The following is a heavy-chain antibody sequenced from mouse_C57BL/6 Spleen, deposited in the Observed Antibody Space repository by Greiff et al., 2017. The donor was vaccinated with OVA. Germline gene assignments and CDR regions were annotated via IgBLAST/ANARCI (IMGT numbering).Heavy chain of an antibody. D-gene: IGHD1-1*01. CDR3: ARERDYYGWYFDV. V-gene: IGHV3-5*01. CDR1: GISITTGNYR. J-gene: IGHJ1*03. CDR2: IYYSGTI. Sequence: EVQLQESGPGLVKPSQTVFLTCTVTGISITTGNYRWSWIRQFPGNKLEWIGYIYYSGTITYNPSLTSRTTITRDTPKNQFFLEMNSLTAEDTATYYCARERDYYGWYFDVWGTGTTVTVSS.